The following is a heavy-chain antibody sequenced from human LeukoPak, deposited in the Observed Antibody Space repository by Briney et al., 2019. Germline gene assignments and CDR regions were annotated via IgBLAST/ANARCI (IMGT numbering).Heavy chain of an antibody. V-gene: IGHV3-30*02. D-gene: IGHD2-2*03. CDR2: IRYDGSNK. Sequence: GSLRLSCAASGFTFSSYGMHWVRQAPGKGLEWVACIRYDGSNKYYADSVKGRFTISRDNSKNPLYLQMNSLRAEDTAVYYCAKDGVVGYCSSTSCYSSHALDYWGQGTLVTVSS. J-gene: IGHJ4*02. CDR1: GFTFSSYG. CDR3: AKDGVVGYCSSTSCYSSHALDY.